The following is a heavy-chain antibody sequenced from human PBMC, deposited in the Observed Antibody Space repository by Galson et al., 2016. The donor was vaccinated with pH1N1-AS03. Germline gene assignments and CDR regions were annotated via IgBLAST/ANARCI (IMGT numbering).Heavy chain of an antibody. J-gene: IGHJ6*02. CDR3: ARDPRGPCSSATCATTYYFGMDV. Sequence: SLRLSCAASGFTFSTYTMNWVRQAPGKGLEWVSFISAGSATIYYADSVKGRFTISRDNAKNSLFLQMNSLRAEDTAVYYCARDPRGPCSSATCATTYYFGMDVWGQGTTVIVSS. CDR1: GFTFSTYT. D-gene: IGHD1-26*01. CDR2: ISAGSATI. V-gene: IGHV3-48*01.